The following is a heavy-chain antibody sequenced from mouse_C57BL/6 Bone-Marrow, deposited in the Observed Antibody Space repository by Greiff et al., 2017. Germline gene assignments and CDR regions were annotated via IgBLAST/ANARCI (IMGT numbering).Heavy chain of an antibody. CDR1: GYTFTNYW. Sequence: QVQLQQPGAELVKPGASVKLSCKASGYTFTNYWMHWVKQRPGQGLEWIGMMHPNGGSPDYNEKFKSEATLSVDTSSRTAYMQLSSLTSEDSAVYYCASSYDYDAYAVDYWGQGTPVTVS. V-gene: IGHV1-64*01. CDR3: ASSYDYDAYAVDY. CDR2: MHPNGGSP. D-gene: IGHD2-4*01. J-gene: IGHJ4*01.